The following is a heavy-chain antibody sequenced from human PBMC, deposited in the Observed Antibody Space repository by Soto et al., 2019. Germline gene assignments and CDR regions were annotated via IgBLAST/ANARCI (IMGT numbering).Heavy chain of an antibody. CDR3: TVSGVVIILKYYYGMDV. D-gene: IGHD3-3*01. CDR1: GFTFSNAW. CDR2: IKSKTDGGTT. Sequence: VQLVESGGGLVKPGGSLRLSCAASGFTFSNAWMSWVRQAPGKGLEWVGRIKSKTDGGTTDYAAPVKGRFTISRDDSKNTLYLQMNSLKTEDTAVYYCTVSGVVIILKYYYGMDVWGQGTTVTVSS. V-gene: IGHV3-15*01. J-gene: IGHJ6*02.